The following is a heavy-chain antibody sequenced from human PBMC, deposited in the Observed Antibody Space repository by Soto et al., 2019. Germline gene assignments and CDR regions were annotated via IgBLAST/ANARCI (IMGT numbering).Heavy chain of an antibody. CDR2: IYHSGST. J-gene: IGHJ5*02. V-gene: IGHV4-30-4*01. CDR1: GGSISSGDYY. CDR3: ARERPDGARLAP. Sequence: QVQLQESGPGLVKPSQTLSLTCTVSGGSISSGDYYWSWIRQPPGKGLEWIGYIYHSGSTYYNPSLESRVTRSVDTYMNQFSLKLSSVTSADTAVYYCARERPDGARLAPWGQGTLVTVSS. D-gene: IGHD6-6*01.